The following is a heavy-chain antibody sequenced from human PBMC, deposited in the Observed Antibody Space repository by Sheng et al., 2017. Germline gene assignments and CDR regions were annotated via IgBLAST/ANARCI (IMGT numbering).Heavy chain of an antibody. Sequence: QVQLQESGPGLVKPSETLSLTCAVSGYSISSGYYWGWIRQPPGKGLEWIGSIYHSGSTYYNPSLKSRVTISVDTSKNQFSLKLSSVTAADTAVYYCARDPLYYSYAFDIWGQGTMVTVSS. CDR3: ARDPLYYSYAFDI. CDR1: GYSISSGYY. CDR2: IYHSGST. V-gene: IGHV4-38-2*02. J-gene: IGHJ3*02. D-gene: IGHD2-8*01.